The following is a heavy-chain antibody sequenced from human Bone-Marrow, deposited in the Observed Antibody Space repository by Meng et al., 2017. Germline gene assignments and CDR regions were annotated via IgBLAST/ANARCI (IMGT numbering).Heavy chain of an antibody. CDR3: ARDRETPGHYAIDY. Sequence: GESLKISCAASGFTFSSYAMHWVRQAPGKGLEWVAVISYDGSNKYYADSVKGRFTISRDNSKNTLYLQMNSLRAEDTAVYYCARDRETPGHYAIDYWGQGTLVTVS. CDR2: ISYDGSNK. J-gene: IGHJ4*02. D-gene: IGHD4-17*01. V-gene: IGHV3-30*04. CDR1: GFTFSSYA.